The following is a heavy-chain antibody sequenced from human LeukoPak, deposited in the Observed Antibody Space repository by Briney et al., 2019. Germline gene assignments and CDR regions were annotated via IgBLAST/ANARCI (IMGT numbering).Heavy chain of an antibody. D-gene: IGHD3-22*01. CDR1: GFTFDDYA. V-gene: IGHV3-9*01. CDR2: ISWNSGSI. J-gene: IGHJ4*02. CDR3: AKDAYYYDSSGHDY. Sequence: GRSLRLSCAASGFTFDDYAMHWVRQAPGKGLEWVSGISWNSGSIGYADSVKGRFTISRDNAKNSLYLQMNSLRAEDTAVYYCAKDAYYYDSSGHDYWGQGTLVTVSS.